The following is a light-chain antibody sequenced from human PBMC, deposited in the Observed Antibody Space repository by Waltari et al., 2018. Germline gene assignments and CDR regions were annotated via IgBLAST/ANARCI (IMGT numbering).Light chain of an antibody. CDR1: QTVSTY. J-gene: IGKJ1*01. CDR2: DAS. CDR3: LQRSLWPWT. Sequence: IVLTQSPATLSLSPGERATLSCRASQTVSTYLAWSQQKPGQAPSPLIYDASNRAPGIPARFSGSGSGTDFSLTISSLEPEDFAVYYCLQRSLWPWTFGQGTKVAVK. V-gene: IGKV3-11*01.